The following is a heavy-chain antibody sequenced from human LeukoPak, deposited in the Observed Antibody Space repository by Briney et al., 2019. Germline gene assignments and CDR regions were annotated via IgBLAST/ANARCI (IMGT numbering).Heavy chain of an antibody. D-gene: IGHD2-2*01. Sequence: ASVKVSCTASGGTFSSYAISWVRQAPGQGLEWMGWISAYNGNTNYAQKLQGRVTMTTDTSTSTAYMELRSLRSDDTAVYYSARDGGYCSSTSCYHDAFDIWGQGTMVTVSS. V-gene: IGHV1-18*01. J-gene: IGHJ3*02. CDR1: GGTFSSYA. CDR2: ISAYNGNT. CDR3: ARDGGYCSSTSCYHDAFDI.